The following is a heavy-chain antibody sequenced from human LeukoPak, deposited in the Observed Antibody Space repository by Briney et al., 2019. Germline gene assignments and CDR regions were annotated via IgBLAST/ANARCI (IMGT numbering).Heavy chain of an antibody. J-gene: IGHJ6*03. Sequence: PSETLSLTCTVSGVSISSYYWSWIRQPPGKGLEWIGYIYYSGSTNYNPSLKSRVTISVDTSKNQFSLKLSSVTAADTAVYYCARDLFDFWSGLNRGPHMDVWGKGTTVTVSS. V-gene: IGHV4-59*01. CDR1: GVSISSYY. D-gene: IGHD3-3*01. CDR3: ARDLFDFWSGLNRGPHMDV. CDR2: IYYSGST.